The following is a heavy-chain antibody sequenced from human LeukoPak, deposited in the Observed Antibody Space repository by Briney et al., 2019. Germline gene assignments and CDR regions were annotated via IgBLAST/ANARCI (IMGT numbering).Heavy chain of an antibody. CDR3: AKWDMVRGLDY. J-gene: IGHJ4*02. CDR2: IIPIFGTA. CDR1: GGTFSSYA. V-gene: IGHV1-69*01. Sequence: SVKVSCKSSGGTFSSYAIIWVRQAPGQGLEWMGGIIPIFGTANYAQKFQGRVTITADESTSTAYMELSSLRSEDTAVYYCAKWDMVRGLDYWGQGTLVTVSS. D-gene: IGHD3-10*01.